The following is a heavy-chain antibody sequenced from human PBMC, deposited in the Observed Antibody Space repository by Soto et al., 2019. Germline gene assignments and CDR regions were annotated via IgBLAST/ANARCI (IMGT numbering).Heavy chain of an antibody. CDR2: INAGNGNT. CDR3: ARVLQADY. CDR1: GYTCTSYA. V-gene: IGHV1-3*01. Sequence: QVQLVQSGAEVKKPGASVKVACKASGYTCTSYAMHWVRQAPGQRHEWMGWINAGNGNTKYSQKCQGRGTITRYTSASSAYMKLRCLRSEDTAVYHCARVLQADYWGQGALVTVSS. J-gene: IGHJ4*02.